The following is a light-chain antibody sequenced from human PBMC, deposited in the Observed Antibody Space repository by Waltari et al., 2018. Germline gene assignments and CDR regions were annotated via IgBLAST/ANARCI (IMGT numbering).Light chain of an antibody. CDR2: GQN. CDR3: NSRDSSGNHRV. V-gene: IGLV3-19*01. J-gene: IGLJ1*01. Sequence: SSELTPDPAVSVALGQTVRIQCQGYSLTSFYASCYRQKPGQAPILFIYGQNNRPSGIPDRFSVSRSGNTASLTITGAQAEDEADYYCNSRDSSGNHRVFGSGTKVTVL. CDR1: SLTSFY.